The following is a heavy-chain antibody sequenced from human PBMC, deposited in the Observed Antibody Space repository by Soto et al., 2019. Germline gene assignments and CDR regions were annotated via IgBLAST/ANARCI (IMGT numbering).Heavy chain of an antibody. CDR1: GYTFTSYA. J-gene: IGHJ4*02. CDR2: INAGNGNT. D-gene: IGHD5-12*01. Sequence: ASVKVSCKASGYTFTSYAMHWVRQAPGQRLEWMGWINAGNGNTKYSQKFQGRVTITRDTSASTAYMELSSLRSEDTAVYYCAREAKYSGYAAYWGQGTLVTVSS. CDR3: AREAKYSGYAAY. V-gene: IGHV1-3*01.